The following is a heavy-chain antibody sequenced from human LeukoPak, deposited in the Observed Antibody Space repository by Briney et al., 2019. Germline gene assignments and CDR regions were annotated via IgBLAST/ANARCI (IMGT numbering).Heavy chain of an antibody. CDR1: GFTFSDYY. Sequence: GGSLRLSCAASGFTFSDYYMSWIRQTPGKGLEWVSYISSSGSTIYYADSVKGRFTISRDNAKNSLYLQMNSLRAEDTAVYYCAKSGSYTDAFDIWGQGTMVTVSS. J-gene: IGHJ3*02. D-gene: IGHD1-26*01. V-gene: IGHV3-11*04. CDR2: ISSSGSTI. CDR3: AKSGSYTDAFDI.